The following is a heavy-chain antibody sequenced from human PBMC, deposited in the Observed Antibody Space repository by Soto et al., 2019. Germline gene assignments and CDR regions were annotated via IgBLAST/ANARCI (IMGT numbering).Heavy chain of an antibody. J-gene: IGHJ4*02. V-gene: IGHV3-15*07. Sequence: GGSLRLSCAASGFTFSNAWMNWVRQAPGKGLEWVGRIKSKTDGGTTDYAAPVKGRFTTSRDDSKNTLYLQMNSLKTEDTAVYYCTYGSSIWFGESTFDYWGQGTLVTVSS. CDR3: TYGSSIWFGESTFDY. CDR2: IKSKTDGGTT. CDR1: GFTFSNAW. D-gene: IGHD3-10*01.